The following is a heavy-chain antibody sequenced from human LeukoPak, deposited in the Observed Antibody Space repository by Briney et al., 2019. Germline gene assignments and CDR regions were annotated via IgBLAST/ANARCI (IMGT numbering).Heavy chain of an antibody. J-gene: IGHJ4*02. Sequence: PGGSLRLSCAASGFTISPYWMSWVRQAPGKGLEWVANIKQDGSEKYYVDSVKGRFAISRDNAKNSVYLQMNGLRAEDTAVYYCARGAVPAAIGGLVDYWGQGTLVTVSS. CDR3: ARGAVPAAIGGLVDY. D-gene: IGHD2-2*01. CDR1: GFTISPYW. CDR2: IKQDGSEK. V-gene: IGHV3-7*01.